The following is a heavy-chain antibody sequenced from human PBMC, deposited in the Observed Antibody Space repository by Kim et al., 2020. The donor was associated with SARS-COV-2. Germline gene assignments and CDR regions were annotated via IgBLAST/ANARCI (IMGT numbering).Heavy chain of an antibody. D-gene: IGHD5-18*01. CDR1: GFTFSSYG. CDR3: AKAPRSAGYSYENYYYGMDV. V-gene: IGHV3-30*18. J-gene: IGHJ6*02. Sequence: GGSLRLSCAASGFTFSSYGMHWVRQAPGKGLEWVAVISYDGSNKYYADSVKGRFTISRDNSKNTLYLQMNSLRAEDTAVYYCAKAPRSAGYSYENYYYGMDVWGQGTTVTVSS. CDR2: ISYDGSNK.